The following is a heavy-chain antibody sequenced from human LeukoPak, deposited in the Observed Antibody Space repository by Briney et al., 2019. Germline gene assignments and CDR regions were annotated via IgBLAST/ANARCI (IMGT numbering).Heavy chain of an antibody. J-gene: IGHJ6*02. D-gene: IGHD3-22*01. Sequence: GASVKVSCKASGYTFSSYSIDWVRQAPGQGLEWMGWISVYNGNTNYAQKLQGRVTMTTDTSTSTAYMELRSLGSDDTAVYYCARDRTMIHHRHYYGMDVWGQGTTVTVSS. CDR3: ARDRTMIHHRHYYGMDV. V-gene: IGHV1-18*01. CDR1: GYTFSSYS. CDR2: ISVYNGNT.